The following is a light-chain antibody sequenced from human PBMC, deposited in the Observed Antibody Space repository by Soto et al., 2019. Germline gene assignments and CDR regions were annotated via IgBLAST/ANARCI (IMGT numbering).Light chain of an antibody. CDR3: QQYNDWPRT. CDR2: GAS. J-gene: IGKJ4*01. Sequence: EIVMTQSPATLSVSPGERATLSCRASQSVNSNLAWYQQKPGQAPRILIYGASTRATAIPARFSGSGSGTEFTHTISSLQSEDFAVYYCQQYNDWPRTFGGGTKVEIK. CDR1: QSVNSN. V-gene: IGKV3-15*01.